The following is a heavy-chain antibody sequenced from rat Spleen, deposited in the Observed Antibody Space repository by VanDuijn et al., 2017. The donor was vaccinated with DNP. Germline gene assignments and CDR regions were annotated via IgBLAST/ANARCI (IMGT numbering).Heavy chain of an antibody. V-gene: IGHV5-20*01. CDR2: ISYDGGST. J-gene: IGHJ2*01. CDR1: GFTFSDYY. Sequence: EVQLVESGGGLVQPGRSLKLSCAASGFTFSDYYMAWVRQAPTTGLEWVASISYDGGSTYYRDSVKGRFTISRNNAKSTLYLQMDSLRSDDTATYYCAGRPPPTRGPFAYWGQGVMVTVSS. D-gene: IGHD1-4*01. CDR3: AGRPPPTRGPFAY.